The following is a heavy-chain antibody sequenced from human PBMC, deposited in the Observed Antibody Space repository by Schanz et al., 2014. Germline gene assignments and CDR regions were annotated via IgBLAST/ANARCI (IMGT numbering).Heavy chain of an antibody. V-gene: IGHV3-23*04. D-gene: IGHD2-2*02. J-gene: IGHJ6*02. CDR3: AKHLYQYNYYGMDV. CDR2: ISGSGGST. Sequence: EVQLVESGGGVVHPGGSLRLSCAASGYTFSSNAMSWVRQAPGKGLEWVSTISGSGGSTYYADSVKGRFTISRDNSKNTLSLQLNSLRADDTAVYYCAKHLYQYNYYGMDVWGQGTTVTVSS. CDR1: GYTFSSNA.